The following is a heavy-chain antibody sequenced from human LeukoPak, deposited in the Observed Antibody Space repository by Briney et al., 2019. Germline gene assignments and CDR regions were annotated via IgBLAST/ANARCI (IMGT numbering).Heavy chain of an antibody. CDR2: INHSGST. Sequence: PSETLSLTCAVYGGSFSGYYWSWIRQPPGKGLEWIGEINHSGSTNYNPSLKSRVTISVDTSKNQFSLKLSSVTAADTAVYYCARGLIVLMVYLDYWGQGTLVTVSS. D-gene: IGHD2-8*01. CDR3: ARGLIVLMVYLDY. CDR1: GGSFSGYY. J-gene: IGHJ4*02. V-gene: IGHV4-34*01.